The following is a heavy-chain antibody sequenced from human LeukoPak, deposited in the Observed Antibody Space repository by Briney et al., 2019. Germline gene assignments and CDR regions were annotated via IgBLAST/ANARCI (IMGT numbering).Heavy chain of an antibody. V-gene: IGHV3-33*06. Sequence: PGRSLRLSCAASGFTFSSYGMHWVRQAPGKGLEWVAVIWYDGSNKYYADSVKGRFTISRDNSKNTLYLQMNSLRAEDAAVYYCAKDPMGSYSWFDPWGQGTLVTVSS. CDR3: AKDPMGSYSWFDP. D-gene: IGHD1-26*01. CDR1: GFTFSSYG. J-gene: IGHJ5*02. CDR2: IWYDGSNK.